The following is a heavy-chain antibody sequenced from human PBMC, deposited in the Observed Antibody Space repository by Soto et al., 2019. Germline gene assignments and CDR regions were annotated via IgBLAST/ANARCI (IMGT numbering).Heavy chain of an antibody. V-gene: IGHV3-74*01. J-gene: IGHJ4*02. CDR1: GFTFNIYW. CDR2: IDNDGSAT. Sequence: PGGSLRLSCVASGFTFNIYWIHWVRQAPGKGLEWVSRIDNDGSATTYADSVKGRFTISRDNAKNTLFLQMNTSISTAYMELSSLRSEDTAVYYCASSAAGTPSHDYWGQGTLVTVSS. CDR3: LRSEDTAVYYCASSAAGTPSHDY. D-gene: IGHD6-13*01.